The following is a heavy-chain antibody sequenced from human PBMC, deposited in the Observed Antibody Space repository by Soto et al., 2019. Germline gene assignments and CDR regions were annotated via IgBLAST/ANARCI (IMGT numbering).Heavy chain of an antibody. V-gene: IGHV1-69*17. CDR1: GDTFNSYL. CDR3: ARESLGAKGDHE. Sequence: QVQLVQSGAEVKRPGSSVKVSCESSGDTFNSYLISWVRQAPGQGLEWMGGIIPIIRVTHYAQRFQGRVTRSAVSSTGTAYMELPNLGVEDTALYYCARESLGAKGDHEWGQGTLVTVSS. D-gene: IGHD3-16*01. CDR2: IIPIIRVT. J-gene: IGHJ4*02.